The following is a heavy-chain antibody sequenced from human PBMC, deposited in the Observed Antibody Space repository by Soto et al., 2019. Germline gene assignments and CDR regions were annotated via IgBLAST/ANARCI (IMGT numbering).Heavy chain of an antibody. CDR1: GFIFSSYG. J-gene: IGHJ6*02. D-gene: IGHD1-1*01. CDR3: AREDTVGTYYYYGVDV. CDR2: ISYDGSEK. V-gene: IGHV3-30-3*01. Sequence: QEQLVESGGGVVQPGRSLRLYCAASGFIFSSYGMHWVRQSPGKGLEWVALISYDGSEKYYADSVKGRFTISRDNSEKTHYLQMNSLRPEDTAVYYCAREDTVGTYYYYGVDVWGQGTTVTVSS.